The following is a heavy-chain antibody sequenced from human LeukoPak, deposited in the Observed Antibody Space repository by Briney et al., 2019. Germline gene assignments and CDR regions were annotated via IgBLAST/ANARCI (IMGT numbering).Heavy chain of an antibody. Sequence: PGGSLRLSCAASGFTFSNYAMHWVRQAPGKGLEWVSLISSGGTYEYYADSVKGRFTISRDNSKNTLYLQLNSLRAEDTAVYYCSRGSGWLSVYWGQGTLVTVSS. D-gene: IGHD6-19*01. V-gene: IGHV3-30*01. CDR2: ISSGGTYE. J-gene: IGHJ4*02. CDR3: SRGSGWLSVY. CDR1: GFTFSNYA.